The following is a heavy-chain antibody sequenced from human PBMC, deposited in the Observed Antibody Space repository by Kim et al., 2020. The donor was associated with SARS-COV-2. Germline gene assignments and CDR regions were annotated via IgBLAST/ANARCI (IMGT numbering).Heavy chain of an antibody. J-gene: IGHJ3*02. CDR1: GFTFSSYG. CDR3: ARVGYYGSGSYYGNDAFDI. CDR2: IWYDGSNK. V-gene: IGHV3-33*01. D-gene: IGHD3-10*01. Sequence: GGSLRLSCAASGFTFSSYGMHWVRQAPGKGLEWVAVIWYDGSNKYYADSVKGRFTISRDNSKNTLYLQMNSLRAEDTAVYYCARVGYYGSGSYYGNDAFDIWGQGTMVTVSS.